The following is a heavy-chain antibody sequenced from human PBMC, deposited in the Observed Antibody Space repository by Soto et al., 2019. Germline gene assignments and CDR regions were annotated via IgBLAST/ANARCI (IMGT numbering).Heavy chain of an antibody. D-gene: IGHD3-10*01. CDR2: ANSDGSST. Sequence: EVQLVESGGGLVQPGGSLRLSCAASGFTFNTYWMHWVRQAPGKGLVWVSRANSDGSSTTYADSVKGRFTISRDNAMNTLYLKMNSLRAEDTAVYYCTRVVRFGSAEYSYSYGMDVWGQGTTVTVSS. V-gene: IGHV3-74*03. J-gene: IGHJ6*02. CDR1: GFTFNTYW. CDR3: TRVVRFGSAEYSYSYGMDV.